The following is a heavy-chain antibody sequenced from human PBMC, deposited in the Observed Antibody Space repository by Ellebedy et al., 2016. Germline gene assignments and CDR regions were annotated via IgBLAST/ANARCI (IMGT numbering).Heavy chain of an antibody. CDR3: ARSHYWSGYSPYYLDH. CDR2: IYYSGST. V-gene: IGHV4-59*01. Sequence: SETLSLTXTVSGGSISSYYWSWIRQPPGKGLEWIGYIYYSGSTNYSPSLKSRLTISMDTSNNQFSLRLSSVTAADTAIYYCARSHYWSGYSPYYLDHWGQGTLVSVSS. CDR1: GGSISSYY. D-gene: IGHD3-3*02. J-gene: IGHJ4*02.